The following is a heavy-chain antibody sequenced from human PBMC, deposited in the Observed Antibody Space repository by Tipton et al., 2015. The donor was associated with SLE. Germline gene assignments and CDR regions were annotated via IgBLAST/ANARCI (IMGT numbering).Heavy chain of an antibody. J-gene: IGHJ6*03. CDR2: IYSGGSST. CDR1: GFTFSSYA. CDR3: AKAGLVCSSTSCYYYYYMDV. V-gene: IGHV3-23*03. Sequence: SLRLSCAASGFTFSSYAMSWVRQAPGKELEWVSVIYSGGSSTYYADSVKGRFTISRDNSKNTLYLQMNSLRAEDTAVYYCAKAGLVCSSTSCYYYYYMDVWGKGTTVTVSS. D-gene: IGHD2-2*01.